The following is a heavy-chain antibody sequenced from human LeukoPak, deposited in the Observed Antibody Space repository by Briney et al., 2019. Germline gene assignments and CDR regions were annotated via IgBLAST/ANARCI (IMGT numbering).Heavy chain of an antibody. V-gene: IGHV3-49*03. Sequence: GGSLRLSCTASGFTFGDYLMSWFRQAPGKGLEWIGFIRRKLDGGTAEYAASVKGRFTISRDDSTSIAYLQMNSLKTEDTAVYYCSRSSGWLSVYWGQGTLVIVSS. CDR2: IRRKLDGGTA. CDR3: SRSSGWLSVY. J-gene: IGHJ4*02. CDR1: GFTFGDYL. D-gene: IGHD6-19*01.